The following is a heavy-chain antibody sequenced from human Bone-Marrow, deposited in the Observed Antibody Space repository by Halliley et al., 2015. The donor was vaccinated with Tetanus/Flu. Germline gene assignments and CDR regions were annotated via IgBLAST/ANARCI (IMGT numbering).Heavy chain of an antibody. CDR3: ARQRDFNYFHGLDV. J-gene: IGHJ6*02. Sequence: VQLVQSGAEVKKPGESLKISCKGSGYSFTSYWIGWVRQMPGKGLEWMGIIHPGYADTKYSPSFQGQVTISADKSITTAYLQWSSLKASDAAMYYCARQRDFNYFHGLDVWGQGTTVTVPS. D-gene: IGHD3-3*01. V-gene: IGHV5-51*01. CDR1: GYSFTSYW. CDR2: IHPGYADT.